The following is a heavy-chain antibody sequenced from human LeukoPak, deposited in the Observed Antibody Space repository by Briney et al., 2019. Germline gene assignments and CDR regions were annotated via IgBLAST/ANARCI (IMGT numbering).Heavy chain of an antibody. V-gene: IGHV3-7*01. CDR3: ARGGYSIPDY. CDR1: GFTFSSYA. CDR2: INQDGSEK. J-gene: IGHJ4*02. D-gene: IGHD2-15*01. Sequence: GGSLRLSCAASGFTFSSYAVSWVRQAPGKGLEWVANINQDGSEKYYVDSVKGRFTISRDNAKNSLYLQMNSLRAEDTTVYYCARGGYSIPDYWGQGTLVTVSS.